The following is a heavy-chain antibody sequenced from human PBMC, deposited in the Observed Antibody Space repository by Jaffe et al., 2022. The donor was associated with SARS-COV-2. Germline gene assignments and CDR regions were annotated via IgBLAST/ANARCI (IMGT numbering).Heavy chain of an antibody. J-gene: IGHJ4*02. CDR2: INSDGSST. V-gene: IGHV3-74*01. D-gene: IGHD3-10*01. CDR1: GFTFSSYW. Sequence: EVQLVESGGGLVQPGGSLRLSCAASGFTFSSYWMHWVRQAPGKGLVWVSRINSDGSSTSYADSVKGRFTISRDNAKNTLYLQMNSLRAEDTAVYYCARDGGNLWFGEGLDYWGQGTLVTVSS. CDR3: ARDGGNLWFGEGLDY.